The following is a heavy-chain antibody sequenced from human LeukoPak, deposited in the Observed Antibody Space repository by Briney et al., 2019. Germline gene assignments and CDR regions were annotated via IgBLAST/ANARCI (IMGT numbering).Heavy chain of an antibody. CDR3: ARGRRTYDSSGYVFDY. CDR1: GFTFSSYG. J-gene: IGHJ4*02. V-gene: IGHV3-33*01. D-gene: IGHD3-22*01. CDR2: IGYDASNK. Sequence: GGSLRLSCAASGFTFSSYGMHWVRQAPGKGLEWVTVIGYDASNKYYADSVKGRFTISRANSKNTLYLQMNSLRAEDTAVYYCARGRRTYDSSGYVFDYWGQGTLVTVSS.